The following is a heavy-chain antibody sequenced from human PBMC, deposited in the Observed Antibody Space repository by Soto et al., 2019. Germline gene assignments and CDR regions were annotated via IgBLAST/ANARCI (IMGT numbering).Heavy chain of an antibody. V-gene: IGHV3-23*01. D-gene: IGHD3-10*01. CDR1: GFTFSSYA. CDR3: AKDHPSWFGELLSSKFDP. J-gene: IGHJ5*02. Sequence: GGSLRLSCAASGFTFSSYAMSWVRQAPGKGLEWVSAISGSGGSTYYADSVKGRFTISRDNSKNTLYLQMNSLRAEDTAVYYCAKDHPSWFGELLSSKFDPWGQGTLVTVSS. CDR2: ISGSGGST.